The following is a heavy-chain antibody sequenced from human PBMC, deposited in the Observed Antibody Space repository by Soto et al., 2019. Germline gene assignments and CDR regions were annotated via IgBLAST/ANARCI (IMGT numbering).Heavy chain of an antibody. J-gene: IGHJ3*02. CDR1: GFTFSSYW. CDR3: ARARDSSGYYYRDAFDI. CDR2: INSDGSSR. V-gene: IGHV3-74*01. Sequence: EVQLVESGGGLVQPGGSLRLSCAASGFTFSSYWMHWVRQAPGKGLVWVSRINSDGSSRSYADSVKGRFTISRDNAKNTLYLQMNSLRAEDTAVYYCARARDSSGYYYRDAFDIWGQGTMVTVSS. D-gene: IGHD3-22*01.